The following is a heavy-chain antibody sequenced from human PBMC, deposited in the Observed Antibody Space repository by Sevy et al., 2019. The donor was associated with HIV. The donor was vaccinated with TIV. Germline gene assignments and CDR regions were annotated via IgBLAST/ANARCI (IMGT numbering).Heavy chain of an antibody. CDR2: ISGSGGRT. CDR1: GFTFSSYD. Sequence: GGSLSLSCAASGFTFSSYDMSWVRQAPGKGLEWVSAISGSGGRTSYADSVKGRFTISRDNSKNTLYLQMNSLRAEDTAVYYCAKRTAAGGPSFDYWGQGTLVTVSS. J-gene: IGHJ4*02. CDR3: AKRTAAGGPSFDY. V-gene: IGHV3-23*01. D-gene: IGHD6-25*01.